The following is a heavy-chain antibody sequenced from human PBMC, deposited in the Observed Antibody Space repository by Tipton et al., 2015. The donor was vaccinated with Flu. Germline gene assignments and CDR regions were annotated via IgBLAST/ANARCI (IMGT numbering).Heavy chain of an antibody. J-gene: IGHJ5*02. Sequence: LSLTCAVSGGSISSRNWWNWVRQAPGKGLDWVAVISYDGSDKYYADSVKGRFTISRDNSKNTLYLQMNSLRPEDTAIYYCAKDPTPFGDLLVGNWFDPWGQGTLVTVSS. CDR1: GGSISSRNW. CDR3: AKDPTPFGDLLVGNWFDP. CDR2: ISYDGSDK. D-gene: IGHD3-10*01. V-gene: IGHV3-30*18.